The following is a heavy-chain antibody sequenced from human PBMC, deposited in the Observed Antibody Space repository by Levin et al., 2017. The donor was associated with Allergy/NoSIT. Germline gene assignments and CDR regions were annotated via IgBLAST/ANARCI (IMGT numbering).Heavy chain of an antibody. CDR1: GFIFRNYA. J-gene: IGHJ4*02. V-gene: IGHV3-23*01. CDR3: AKDPHNDYLWGNYDY. CDR2: ISGSGGRT. Sequence: LSLTCAASGFIFRNYAMSWVRQAPGKGLEWVSGISGSGGRTYYADSVKGRFTISRDNSKNTLYLQMNSLRAEDTAAYYCAKDPHNDYLWGNYDYWGQGALVIVSS. D-gene: IGHD3-16*01.